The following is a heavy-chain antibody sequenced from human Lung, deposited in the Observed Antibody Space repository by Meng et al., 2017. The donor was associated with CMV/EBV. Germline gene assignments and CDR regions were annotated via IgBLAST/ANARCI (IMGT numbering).Heavy chain of an antibody. CDR2: MNPNSGNT. D-gene: IGHD5-18*01. V-gene: IGHV1-8*01. Sequence: SVXVSXXASGYTFTSYDINWVRQATGQGLEWMGWMNPNSGNTGYAQKFQGRVTMTRNTSISTAYMELSSLRSEDTAVYYCARGKGSYYYYYGMDVWGQGTTVXVSS. CDR3: ARGKGSYYYYYGMDV. J-gene: IGHJ6*02. CDR1: GYTFTSYD.